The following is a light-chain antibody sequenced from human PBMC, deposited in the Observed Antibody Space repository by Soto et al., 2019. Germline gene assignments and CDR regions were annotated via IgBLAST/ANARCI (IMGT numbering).Light chain of an antibody. CDR2: GAS. Sequence: LVLTQSPGTLSLSPGERATLSCRASQSVSRNLAWYQQKPGRAPRFLIYGASTRATGIPDRFSGSVSGTDGTITISRLEPEDGSVYYGQQSGSSPWTFGQGTKVDIK. V-gene: IGKV3-20*01. J-gene: IGKJ1*01. CDR3: QQSGSSPWT. CDR1: QSVSRN.